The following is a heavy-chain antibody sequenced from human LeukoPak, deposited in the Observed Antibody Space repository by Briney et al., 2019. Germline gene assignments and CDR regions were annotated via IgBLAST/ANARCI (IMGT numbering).Heavy chain of an antibody. D-gene: IGHD2/OR15-2a*01. Sequence: EESLKISCKGSGYXFTTYWISWVRQMPGKGLEWMAIIYPGDSDTRYSPSFQGQVTISADKSISTAYLQWSSLEASDTAMYYCARHPNNNYDDTTTYTYWGQGTLVTVSS. CDR2: IYPGDSDT. J-gene: IGHJ4*02. CDR1: GYXFTTYW. V-gene: IGHV5-51*01. CDR3: ARHPNNNYDDTTTYTY.